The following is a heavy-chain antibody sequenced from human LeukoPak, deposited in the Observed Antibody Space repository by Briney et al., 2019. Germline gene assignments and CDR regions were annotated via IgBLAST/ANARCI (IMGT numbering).Heavy chain of an antibody. Sequence: GGSLRLSCAASGFTFSGSAMHWARGARGKGLERVGRIRSKANSYATAYAASVKGRFTISRDDSKNTAYLQMNSLKTEDTAVYYCRGVPAAGGVDYWGQGTLVTVSS. CDR1: GFTFSGSA. D-gene: IGHD2-2*01. CDR3: RGVPAAGGVDY. CDR2: IRSKANSYAT. J-gene: IGHJ4*02. V-gene: IGHV3-73*01.